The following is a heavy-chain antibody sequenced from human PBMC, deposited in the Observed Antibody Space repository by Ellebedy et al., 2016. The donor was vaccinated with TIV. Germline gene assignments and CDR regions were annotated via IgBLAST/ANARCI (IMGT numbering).Heavy chain of an antibody. D-gene: IGHD3-16*02. Sequence: ASVKVSCKASGYTFTSYDINWVRQATGQGLEWMGWMNPNSGNTGYAQKFQGRVTMTRNTSISTAYMELSSLRSEDTAVYYCARGIVRWHYYYYYMDVWGKGTTVTVSS. CDR3: ARGIVRWHYYYYYMDV. CDR2: MNPNSGNT. CDR1: GYTFTSYD. V-gene: IGHV1-8*01. J-gene: IGHJ6*03.